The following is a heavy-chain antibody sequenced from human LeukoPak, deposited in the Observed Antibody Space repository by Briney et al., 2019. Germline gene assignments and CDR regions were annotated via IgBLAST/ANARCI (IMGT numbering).Heavy chain of an antibody. CDR3: AKSSYSIFDY. CDR2: IYHSGST. CDR1: GYSISCGYY. Sequence: PSETLSLTCTVSGYSISCGYYWGWIRQPPGKGLEWIGSIYHSGSTYYNPSLKSRVTISVDTSKNQFSLKLSSVTAADTAVYYCAKSSYSIFDYWGQGTLVTVSS. D-gene: IGHD5-18*01. V-gene: IGHV4-38-2*02. J-gene: IGHJ4*02.